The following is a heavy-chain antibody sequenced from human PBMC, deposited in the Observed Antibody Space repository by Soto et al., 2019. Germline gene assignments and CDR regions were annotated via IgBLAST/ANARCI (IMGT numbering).Heavy chain of an antibody. J-gene: IGHJ4*02. V-gene: IGHV4-59*11. CDR2: IFYSGST. Sequence: SETLSLTCTVSGGSISSHYWSWIRQPPGKGLEWIGYIFYSGSTKYNPSLNSRVTISVDTSKNQFSLKLSSVTAADTAVYYCARGGGIYCSSTSCYGSYYFDYWGQGTLVTVSS. CDR3: ARGGGIYCSSTSCYGSYYFDY. CDR1: GGSISSHY. D-gene: IGHD2-2*01.